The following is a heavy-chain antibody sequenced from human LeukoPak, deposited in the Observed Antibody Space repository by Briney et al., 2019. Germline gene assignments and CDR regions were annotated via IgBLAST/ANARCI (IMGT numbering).Heavy chain of an antibody. Sequence: SETLSLTCAVYGGSFSGYYWSWIRQPPGKGLEWIGDIYYSGYTNYNPSLKSRVTISVDTSKNQFSLKLRSVTAADTAVYYCARETSQKGAHYMDVWGKGTTVTISS. J-gene: IGHJ6*03. CDR1: GGSFSGYY. CDR3: ARETSQKGAHYMDV. CDR2: IYYSGYT. D-gene: IGHD3-16*01. V-gene: IGHV4-59*01.